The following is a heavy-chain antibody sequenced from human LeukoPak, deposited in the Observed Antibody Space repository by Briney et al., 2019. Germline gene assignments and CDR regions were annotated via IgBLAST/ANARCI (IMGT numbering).Heavy chain of an antibody. CDR2: ISSSSSYT. CDR1: GFTFSDYY. V-gene: IGHV3-11*05. CDR3: AKVGIVGATTSAYFEY. Sequence: GGSLRLSCAASGFTFSDYYMSWIRQAPGKGLEWVSYISSSSSYTNYADSVKGRFTISRDNSKNTLFLQMNSLRPEDTAAYYCAKVGIVGATTSAYFEYWGQGTLVTVSS. J-gene: IGHJ4*02. D-gene: IGHD1-26*01.